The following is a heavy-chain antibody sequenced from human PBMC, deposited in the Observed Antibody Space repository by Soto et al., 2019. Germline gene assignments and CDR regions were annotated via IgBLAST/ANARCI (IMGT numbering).Heavy chain of an antibody. Sequence: QLQLQESGPGLVKTSETLSLTCTVSGVSISGTSYYWGWIRQPPAKGLEWIGTIYYSGDTFYNPSPKSRVPISIDTSKNHFSLNLTSVTAADTAIYYCARHGSFWGQGALVTVSS. J-gene: IGHJ1*01. CDR3: ARHGSF. D-gene: IGHD3-16*02. CDR2: IYYSGDT. CDR1: GVSISGTSYY. V-gene: IGHV4-39*01.